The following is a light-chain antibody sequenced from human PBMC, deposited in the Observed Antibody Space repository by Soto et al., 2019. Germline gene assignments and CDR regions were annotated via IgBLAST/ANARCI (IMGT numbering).Light chain of an antibody. V-gene: IGLV2-23*02. CDR1: SNDVGGYNL. J-gene: IGLJ3*02. CDR2: EVN. CDR3: CSHVGGSSPQWV. Sequence: QSALTQPASVSGSPGQSITISCTGTSNDVGGYNLVSWFQQHPGKAPKLMISEVNKRPSGVSNRFSGSKSANTASLTISGLQAEDEADYYCCSHVGGSSPQWVXGGGTKVTVL.